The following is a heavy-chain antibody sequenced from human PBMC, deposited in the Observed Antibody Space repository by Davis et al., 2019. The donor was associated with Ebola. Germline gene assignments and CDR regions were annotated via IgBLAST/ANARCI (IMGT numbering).Heavy chain of an antibody. CDR3: TRDRSPVDDAFDI. Sequence: AASVKVSCKASGYPFTNYGLSWVRQAPGQGLEWMGWLNTYNGNTNSAQKLQGRVTVTTDTSTSTAYMELRSLRSDDTAVYYCTRDRSPVDDAFDIWGQGTMVTVSS. CDR2: LNTYNGNT. J-gene: IGHJ3*02. CDR1: GYPFTNYG. V-gene: IGHV1-18*01.